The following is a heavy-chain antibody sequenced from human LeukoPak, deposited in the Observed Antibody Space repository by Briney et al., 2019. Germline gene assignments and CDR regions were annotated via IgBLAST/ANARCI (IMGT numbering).Heavy chain of an antibody. CDR1: GYTFTSYG. CDR3: AREDKRRATAAFDI. D-gene: IGHD1-26*01. CDR2: ISAYNGNT. V-gene: IGHV1-18*01. Sequence: ASVKVSCKASGYTFTSYGISWVRQAPGQGLEWMGWISAYNGNTNYAQKLQGRVTMTTDTSTSTAYMELSSLRSEDTAVYYCAREDKRRATAAFDIWGQGTMVTVSS. J-gene: IGHJ3*02.